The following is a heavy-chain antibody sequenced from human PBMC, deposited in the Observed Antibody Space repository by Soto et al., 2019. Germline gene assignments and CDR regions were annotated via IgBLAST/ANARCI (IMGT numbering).Heavy chain of an antibody. CDR3: AGNELLVAATGWFDP. Sequence: PSETLSLTCTVSGGSISSYYWSWIRQPPGKGLEWIGYIYYSGSTNYNPSLKSRVTISVDTSKNQFSLKLSSVTAADTAVYYCAGNELLVAATGWFDPWGQGTLVTVSS. V-gene: IGHV4-59*01. CDR2: IYYSGST. D-gene: IGHD2-15*01. J-gene: IGHJ5*02. CDR1: GGSISSYY.